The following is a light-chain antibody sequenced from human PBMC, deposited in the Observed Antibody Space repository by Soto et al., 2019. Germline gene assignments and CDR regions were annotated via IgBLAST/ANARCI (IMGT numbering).Light chain of an antibody. CDR3: QQANSFPRT. CDR1: QAISTW. V-gene: IGKV1D-12*01. Sequence: DIQMTQSPSSVSASVGDRVTITCRASQAISTWLAWYQQKPGKAPKLLIYAASNLQTGFPSRFSGSGSWTDFTLTISSLQPEDFATYYCQQANSFPRTFGQGTKVEIK. J-gene: IGKJ1*01. CDR2: AAS.